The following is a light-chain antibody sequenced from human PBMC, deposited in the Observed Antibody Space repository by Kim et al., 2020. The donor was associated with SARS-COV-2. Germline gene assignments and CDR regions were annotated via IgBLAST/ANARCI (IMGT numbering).Light chain of an antibody. J-gene: IGKJ1*01. V-gene: IGKV1-27*01. CDR3: QKYDGAPRT. CDR2: AAS. CDR1: QDISNY. Sequence: ASVGDRVTITCRASQDISNYLAWYQQKPGKVPKLLIYAASTLQSGVPSRFSGSGSGTDFTLTISSLQPEDVATYYCQKYDGAPRTFGQGTKVEIK.